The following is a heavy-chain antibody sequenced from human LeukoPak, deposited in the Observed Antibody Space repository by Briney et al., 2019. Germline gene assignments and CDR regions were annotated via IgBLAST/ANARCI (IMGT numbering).Heavy chain of an antibody. J-gene: IGHJ6*02. Sequence: GGSLRLSCAASGFTFISYAMSWVRQAPGKGLEWVSAISGSGGSTNYADSVKGRFTISRDNSKNTLYLQMNSLRAEDTAVYYCAKGGLLGVYYYYGMDVWGQGTTVTVSS. CDR2: ISGSGGST. V-gene: IGHV3-23*01. CDR1: GFTFISYA. D-gene: IGHD3-16*01. CDR3: AKGGLLGVYYYYGMDV.